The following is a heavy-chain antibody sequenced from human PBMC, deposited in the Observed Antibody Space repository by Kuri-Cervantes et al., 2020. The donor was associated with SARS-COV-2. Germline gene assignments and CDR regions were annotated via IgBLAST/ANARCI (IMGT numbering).Heavy chain of an antibody. J-gene: IGHJ4*02. Sequence: GGSLRLSCAASGFTFSSYSMNWVRQASGKGLEWVSSISSSSSYIYYADSVKGRFTISRDNAKNSLYLQMNSLRAEDTAVYYCARGGYSSSWYSDYWGQGTLVTVSS. CDR1: GFTFSSYS. D-gene: IGHD6-13*01. CDR3: ARGGYSSSWYSDY. CDR2: ISSSSSYI. V-gene: IGHV3-21*01.